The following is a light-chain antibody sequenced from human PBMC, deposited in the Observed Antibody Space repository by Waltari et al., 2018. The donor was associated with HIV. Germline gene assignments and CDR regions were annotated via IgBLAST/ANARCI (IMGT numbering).Light chain of an antibody. CDR2: EVN. Sequence: QSPLTLPPPTSGPPPQSVPLSSSVPPPDFAASNYASRSEQPTAKAPRLIISEVNKRPSGVPDRFSGSKSGNTASLTVSRLQAEDEATYFCSSDGGTSDGGTNNFYLVFGGGTKLTVL. CDR3: SSDGGTSDGGTNNFYLV. J-gene: IGLJ2*01. CDR1: PPDFAASNY. V-gene: IGLV2-8*01.